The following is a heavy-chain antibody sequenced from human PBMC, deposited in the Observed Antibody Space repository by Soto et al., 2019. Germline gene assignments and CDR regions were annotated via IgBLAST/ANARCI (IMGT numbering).Heavy chain of an antibody. Sequence: QVQLVQSGAEVKKPGSSVKVSCKASGGTFSSYAISWVRQAPGQGLEWMGGIIPIFGTANYAQKFQGRVTITADESTSTAYMELSRLRSEDTAVYYFARSGGFRSGGSCYRDVGREFDYWGQGTLVTVSS. V-gene: IGHV1-69*01. CDR3: ARSGGFRSGGSCYRDVGREFDY. D-gene: IGHD2-15*01. CDR1: GGTFSSYA. J-gene: IGHJ4*02. CDR2: IIPIFGTA.